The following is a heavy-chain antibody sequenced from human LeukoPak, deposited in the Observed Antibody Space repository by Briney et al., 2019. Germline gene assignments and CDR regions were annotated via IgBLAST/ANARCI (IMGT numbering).Heavy chain of an antibody. CDR1: GYTLTELS. Sequence: ASVKVSCKVSGYTLTELSMHWVRQAPGQGLEWMGWINTNTGNPTYAQGFTGRFVSSLDTSVSTAYLQISSLKAEDTAVYYCARATVGQKNRPFDYWGQGTLVTVSS. CDR3: ARATVGQKNRPFDY. V-gene: IGHV7-4-1*02. J-gene: IGHJ4*02. D-gene: IGHD1-14*01. CDR2: INTNTGNP.